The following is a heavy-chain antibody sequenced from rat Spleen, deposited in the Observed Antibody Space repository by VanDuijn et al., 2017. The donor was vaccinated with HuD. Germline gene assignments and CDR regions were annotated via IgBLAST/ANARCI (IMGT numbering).Heavy chain of an antibody. CDR3: ARLGNYGGYSPY. V-gene: IGHV5-20*01. J-gene: IGHJ2*01. Sequence: EVQLVESGGGLVQPGRSLKLSCATSGFTFSDYYMAWVRQAPTKGLEWVASISYDGGSTYYRDSVKGRFTISRDNAKSTLYLQMDSLRSEDTATYYCARLGNYGGYSPYWGQGVMVTVSS. CDR2: ISYDGGST. CDR1: GFTFSDYY. D-gene: IGHD1-11*01.